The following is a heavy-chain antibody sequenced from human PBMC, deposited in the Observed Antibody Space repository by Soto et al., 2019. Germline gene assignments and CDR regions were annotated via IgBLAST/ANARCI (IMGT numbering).Heavy chain of an antibody. Sequence: ASGKVSCKASGYTFPRYGISWGRQAPGQGLEWMGWISAYNGNTNYAQKLQGRVTMTTDTATGTAYMELSSLRSDDTVVYYCARTPPSIAVAGTSTFFDYWGQGTLVTVSS. J-gene: IGHJ4*02. CDR1: GYTFPRYG. V-gene: IGHV1-18*04. D-gene: IGHD6-19*01. CDR3: ARTPPSIAVAGTSTFFDY. CDR2: ISAYNGNT.